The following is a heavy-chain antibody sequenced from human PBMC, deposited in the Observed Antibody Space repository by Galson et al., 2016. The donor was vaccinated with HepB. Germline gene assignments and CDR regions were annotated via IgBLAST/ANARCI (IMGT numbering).Heavy chain of an antibody. CDR2: IWYDGSDK. V-gene: IGHV3-33*01. J-gene: IGHJ3*01. Sequence: SLRLSCAASGLSFNYSGMDWVRQAPGKGLEWVAVIWYDGSDKYYADSVKGRFTISRDNSKNTLYLQLNSLRADDTAVYYCARALSRDAFDVWGQGTMVTVSS. CDR1: GLSFNYSG. D-gene: IGHD2/OR15-2a*01. CDR3: ARALSRDAFDV.